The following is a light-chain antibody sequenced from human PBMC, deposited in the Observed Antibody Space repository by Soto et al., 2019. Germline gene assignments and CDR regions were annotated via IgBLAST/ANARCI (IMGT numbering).Light chain of an antibody. J-gene: IGKJ2*01. CDR1: QRVSSSY. Sequence: EIVLTQSPGTLSLSPGERATLSCRASQRVSSSYLAWYQQKPGQAPRLLIYGASSRATGSPDRFSGSGSGTDFTFTISRLEPEDVAVYFCQRYGNSPPFTFGQGTKVEI. V-gene: IGKV3-20*01. CDR2: GAS. CDR3: QRYGNSPPFT.